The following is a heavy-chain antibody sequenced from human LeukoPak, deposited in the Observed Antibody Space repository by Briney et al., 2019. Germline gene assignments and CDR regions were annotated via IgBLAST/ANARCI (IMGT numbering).Heavy chain of an antibody. J-gene: IGHJ2*01. D-gene: IGHD2-2*01. CDR3: ARAGDIVVVPAAKDWYFDL. CDR1: GFTFSSYS. V-gene: IGHV3-48*01. Sequence: PGGSLRLSCAASGFTFSSYSMNWVRQAPGKGLEWVSYISSSSSTIYYADSVKGRFTISRDNAKNSLYLQMNSLRAEDTAVYYCARAGDIVVVPAAKDWYFDLWGRGTLVTVSS. CDR2: ISSSSSTI.